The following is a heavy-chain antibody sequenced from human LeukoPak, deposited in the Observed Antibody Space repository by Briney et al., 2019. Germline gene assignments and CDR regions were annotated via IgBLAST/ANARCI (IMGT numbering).Heavy chain of an antibody. D-gene: IGHD6-19*01. Sequence: SETLSLTCTVSGGPISSYYWSWIRQPPGKGLEWIGYIYYSGSTNYNPSLKSRVAISVDTSKNQFSLKLSSVTAADTAVYYCARHFQQWLVQYWYFDLWGRGTLVTVSS. V-gene: IGHV4-59*08. J-gene: IGHJ2*01. CDR1: GGPISSYY. CDR2: IYYSGST. CDR3: ARHFQQWLVQYWYFDL.